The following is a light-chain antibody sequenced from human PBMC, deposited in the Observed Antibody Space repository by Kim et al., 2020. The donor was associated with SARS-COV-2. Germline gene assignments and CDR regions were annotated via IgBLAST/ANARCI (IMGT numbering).Light chain of an antibody. J-gene: IGKJ1*01. CDR1: QSVSSD. CDR3: LQYDTWPPWT. V-gene: IGKV3-15*01. CDR2: GAS. Sequence: SPGDSDALSCRSSQSVSSDLAGYQQNPGQPPRLLIYGASTMATGIPARFSGSGSGTDFTLNISRLQSADFAVYYCLQYDTWPPWTFGPGTKVDIK.